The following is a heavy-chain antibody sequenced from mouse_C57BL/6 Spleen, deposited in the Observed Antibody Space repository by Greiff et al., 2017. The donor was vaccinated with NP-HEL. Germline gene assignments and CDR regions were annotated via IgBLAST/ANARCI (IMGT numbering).Heavy chain of an antibody. V-gene: IGHV1-18*01. CDR1: GYTFTDYN. J-gene: IGHJ1*03. CDR3: ARPPTVVTYWYFDV. D-gene: IGHD1-1*01. Sequence: EVQLQESGPELVKPGASVKIPCKASGYTFTDYNMDWVKQSHGKSLEWIGDINPNNGGTIYNQKFKGKATLTVDKSSSTAYMELRSLTSEDTAVYYCARPPTVVTYWYFDVWGTGTTVTVSS. CDR2: INPNNGGT.